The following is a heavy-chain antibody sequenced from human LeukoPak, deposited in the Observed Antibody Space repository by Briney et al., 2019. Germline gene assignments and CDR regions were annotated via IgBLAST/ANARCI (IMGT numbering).Heavy chain of an antibody. CDR2: INSDGSST. J-gene: IGHJ4*02. Sequence: QAGGSLRLSCAASGFTFSSYWMHWVRQAPGKGLVWVSRINSDGSSTSYADSVKGRFTISRDNAKNTLYLQMNSLRAEDTAVYYCARGDLAYYYDSSGFFDYWGQGTLVTVSS. CDR3: ARGDLAYYYDSSGFFDY. CDR1: GFTFSSYW. D-gene: IGHD3-22*01. V-gene: IGHV3-74*01.